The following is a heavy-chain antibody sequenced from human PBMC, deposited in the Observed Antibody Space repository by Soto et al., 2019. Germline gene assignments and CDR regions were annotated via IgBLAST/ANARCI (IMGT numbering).Heavy chain of an antibody. V-gene: IGHV3-30*18. CDR3: AKELWVVGATPFDY. CDR2: ISYDGTKK. Sequence: GGALRLSWAGSGVTLSNDGIHVVRQAPGKGLEWVAVISYDGTKKYYADSVKGRFTISRDNSENTLYLQMNSLRAEDTAVYYCAKELWVVGATPFDYWGQGTLVTVSS. J-gene: IGHJ4*02. CDR1: GVTLSNDG. D-gene: IGHD1-26*01.